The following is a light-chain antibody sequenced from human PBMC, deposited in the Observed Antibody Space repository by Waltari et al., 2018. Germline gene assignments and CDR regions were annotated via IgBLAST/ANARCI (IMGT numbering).Light chain of an antibody. Sequence: SYELPQPPSVSVSPGQAARSTCSGDALPKPYAYWYQQKSGQAPILVMYKDGERPSGIPERFSGSSSGTTVTLTISGVQAEDEADYYCQSGDNSGTNRVLFGGGTKLTVL. CDR2: KDG. V-gene: IGLV3-25*03. CDR3: QSGDNSGTNRVL. J-gene: IGLJ2*01. CDR1: ALPKPY.